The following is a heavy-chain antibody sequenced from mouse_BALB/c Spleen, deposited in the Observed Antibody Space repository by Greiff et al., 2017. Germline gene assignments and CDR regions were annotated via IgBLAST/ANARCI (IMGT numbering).Heavy chain of an antibody. V-gene: IGHV5-6-3*01. J-gene: IGHJ4*01. Sequence: EVQRVESGGGLVQPGGSLKLSCAASGFTFSSYGMSWVRQTPDKRLELVATINSNGGSTYYPDSVKGRFTISRDNAKNTLYLQMSSLKSEDTAMYYCARETARALYAMDYWGQGTSVTVSS. CDR2: INSNGGST. CDR1: GFTFSSYG. CDR3: ARETARALYAMDY. D-gene: IGHD3-2*01.